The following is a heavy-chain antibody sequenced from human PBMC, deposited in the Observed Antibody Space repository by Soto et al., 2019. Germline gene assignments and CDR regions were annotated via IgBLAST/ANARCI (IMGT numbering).Heavy chain of an antibody. D-gene: IGHD3-10*01. V-gene: IGHV3-7*01. J-gene: IGHJ6*02. CDR2: IKPDGSAT. CDR1: GFTFGSYW. Sequence: GGSLRLSCAVSGFTFGSYWMNWVRLIPGKGLEWVAYIKPDGSATYYVDSVKGRFTISRDNAKNSLYLQMNSLRVEDTAVYYCARDRGGYGPPDVWGQGTTVTVSS. CDR3: ARDRGGYGPPDV.